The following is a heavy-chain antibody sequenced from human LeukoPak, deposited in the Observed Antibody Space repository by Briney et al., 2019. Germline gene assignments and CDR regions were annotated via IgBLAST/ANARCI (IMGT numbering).Heavy chain of an antibody. V-gene: IGHV3-53*01. J-gene: IGHJ6*02. D-gene: IGHD6-19*01. CDR3: ARDHTSGWNYGIDV. Sequence: PGGSLRLSCAASGFTVSSNYMSWVRQASGKGLEWVSVIYSGGSTYYADSVKGRFTISRDNAKNSLYLQMNSLRDEDTAVYYCARDHTSGWNYGIDVWGQGTTVTVSS. CDR1: GFTVSSNY. CDR2: IYSGGST.